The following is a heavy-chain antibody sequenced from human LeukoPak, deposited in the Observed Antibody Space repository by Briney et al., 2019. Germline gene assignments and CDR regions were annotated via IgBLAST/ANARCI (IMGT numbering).Heavy chain of an antibody. CDR2: IYYSGTI. D-gene: IGHD5-24*01. V-gene: IGHV4-31*03. Sequence: SQTLSLTCTVSGAGGSISSGGYYWSWIRQYPGKGLEWIGYIYYSGTIYYNPSLQSRLTISIDTSKTHFSLQLNFMTDADTAVYYCAGDINGYNSLDSWGQGTLVTVSS. CDR1: GAGGSISSGGYY. CDR3: AGDINGYNSLDS. J-gene: IGHJ4*02.